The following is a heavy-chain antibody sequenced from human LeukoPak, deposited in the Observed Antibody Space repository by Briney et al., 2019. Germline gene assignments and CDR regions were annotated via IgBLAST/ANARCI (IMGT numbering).Heavy chain of an antibody. CDR3: ARDFRTQLDGYSPPYHFDY. V-gene: IGHV3-21*01. D-gene: IGHD5-24*01. J-gene: IGHJ4*02. CDR1: GFTFSSYA. Sequence: PGGSLRLSCAASGFTFSSYAMHWVRQAPGKGLEWVSSVSSGSSHIYYADSMQGRFTISRDNAKNSLFLQMNSLRVVDTALYYCARDFRTQLDGYSPPYHFDYWGQGALVTVSS. CDR2: VSSGSSHI.